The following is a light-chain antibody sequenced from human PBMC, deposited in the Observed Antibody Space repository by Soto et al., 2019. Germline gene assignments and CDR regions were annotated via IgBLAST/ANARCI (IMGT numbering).Light chain of an antibody. V-gene: IGLV2-14*01. CDR2: EVS. Sequence: SSLTQPSSVCGSPAQSITISCTGTISDVGGYNYVSWYQQHPGKAPKLIIYEVSNRPSGVSNRFSGSKSGNTASLTISGLQAEDEADYYCSSYTSSSTLVFGTGTKVT. CDR3: SSYTSSSTLV. CDR1: ISDVGGYNY. J-gene: IGLJ1*01.